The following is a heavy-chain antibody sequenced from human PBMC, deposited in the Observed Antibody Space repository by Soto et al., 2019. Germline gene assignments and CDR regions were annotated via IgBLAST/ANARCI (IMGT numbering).Heavy chain of an antibody. CDR3: AKRNYYDYDAFDI. J-gene: IGHJ3*02. Sequence: EVQLLESGGGLVQPGGSLRLSCAASGFNFSSYAMSWDRQAPGKGLEWVSAITDSGGSTYYADSVKGRFTISRDNSKDTLYLQMNSLRAEDTALYYCAKRNYYDYDAFDIWGQGTMVTVSS. CDR2: ITDSGGST. CDR1: GFNFSSYA. V-gene: IGHV3-23*01. D-gene: IGHD3-22*01.